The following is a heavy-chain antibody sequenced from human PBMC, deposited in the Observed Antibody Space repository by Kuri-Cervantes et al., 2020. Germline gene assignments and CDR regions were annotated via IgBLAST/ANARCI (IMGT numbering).Heavy chain of an antibody. Sequence: GESLKISCAASGFTFSSYWMHWVRQAPGKGLVWVSRINSDGSSTSYADSVKGRFTISRDNAKNTLYLQMNSLRAEDTAVYYCARDEGWSALDYWGQGAPVTVSS. J-gene: IGHJ4*02. V-gene: IGHV3-74*01. D-gene: IGHD2-15*01. CDR3: ARDEGWSALDY. CDR1: GFTFSSYW. CDR2: INSDGSST.